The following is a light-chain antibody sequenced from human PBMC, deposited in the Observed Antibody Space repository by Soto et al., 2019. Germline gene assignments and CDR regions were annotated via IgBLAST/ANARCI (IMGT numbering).Light chain of an antibody. V-gene: IGKV4-1*01. CDR3: QQYYSTPYT. CDR1: QSVLYSSNNKNY. Sequence: DIVMTQSADSLAVSLGERTTINCKSSQSVLYSSNNKNYLAWYQHKPGQPPNLLIYWASTRESGVPDRFSGSGSGTEFTLTSSSLQAEDVAVYYGQQYYSTPYTFGQGTKLEIK. CDR2: WAS. J-gene: IGKJ2*01.